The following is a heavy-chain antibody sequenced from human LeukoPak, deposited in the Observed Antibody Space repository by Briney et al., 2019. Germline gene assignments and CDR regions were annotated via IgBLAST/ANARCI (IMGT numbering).Heavy chain of an antibody. CDR1: GFTFSSYW. Sequence: GGSLRLSCAASGFTFSSYWMSWVRQAPGKGLEWVANIKQDGSEKYYVDSVKGRFTISRDNAKNSLYLQMNSLRAEDTAVYYCARVAAVAGWMSYYYYYYMDVWGKGTTVTVSS. CDR3: ARVAAVAGWMSYYYYYYMDV. J-gene: IGHJ6*03. V-gene: IGHV3-7*01. D-gene: IGHD6-19*01. CDR2: IKQDGSEK.